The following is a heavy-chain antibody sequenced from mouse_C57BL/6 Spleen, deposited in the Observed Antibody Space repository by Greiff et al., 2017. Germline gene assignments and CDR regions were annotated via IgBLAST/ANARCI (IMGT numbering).Heavy chain of an antibody. V-gene: IGHV1-15*01. J-gene: IGHJ3*01. CDR3: TKIYDGYQFAY. D-gene: IGHD2-3*01. CDR1: GYTFTDYE. Sequence: QVQLKQSGAELVRPGASVTLSCKASGYTFTDYEMHWVKQTPVHGLEWIGAIDPETGGTAYNQKFKGKAILTADKSSSTAYMELRSLTSEDSAVYYCTKIYDGYQFAYWGQGTLVTVSA. CDR2: IDPETGGT.